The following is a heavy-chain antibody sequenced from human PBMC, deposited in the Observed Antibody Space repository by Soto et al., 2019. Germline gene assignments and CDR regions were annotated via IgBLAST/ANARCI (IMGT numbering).Heavy chain of an antibody. CDR3: AKSASFGDTTRGFDM. V-gene: IGHV3-23*01. D-gene: IGHD3-10*01. CDR2: ISGTSGTT. J-gene: IGHJ3*02. Sequence: DVQLLESGGGLVQPGGSLRLSCTAPGFTSSTYAVTWVRQAPGKGLEWVSTISGTSGTTYYADSVKGRFTISRDNSKNTLYLQMNSLRADDTALYYCAKSASFGDTTRGFDMWGQGTMVTVSP. CDR1: GFTSSTYA.